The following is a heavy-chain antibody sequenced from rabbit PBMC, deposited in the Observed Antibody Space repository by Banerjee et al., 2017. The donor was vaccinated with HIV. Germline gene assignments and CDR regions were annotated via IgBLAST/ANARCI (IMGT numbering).Heavy chain of an antibody. Sequence: QEQLMESGGGLVQPGGSLKLSCEASGFDFSGTGVSWVRQAPGKGLEWIGYIDLLFGTTYYANWVNGRFTISSHNAQNTLYLQLHSLTAADTATYFCVRGASASGYYSLWGPGTLVTVS. CDR2: IDLLFGTT. V-gene: IGHV1S47*01. CDR1: GFDFSGTG. CDR3: VRGASASGYYSL. D-gene: IGHD1-1*01. J-gene: IGHJ4*01.